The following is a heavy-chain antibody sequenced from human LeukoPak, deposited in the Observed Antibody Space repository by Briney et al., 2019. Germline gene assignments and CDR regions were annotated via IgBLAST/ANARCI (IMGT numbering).Heavy chain of an antibody. CDR2: ISGSGGST. Sequence: PGGSLRLSCAASGFTFSRYGMHWVRQAPGKGLEWVSAISGSGGSTYYADSVKGRFTISRDNSKNTLYLQMNSLRAEDTAVYYCAKDHSSSWSGDFDYWGQGTLVTVSS. J-gene: IGHJ4*02. D-gene: IGHD6-13*01. V-gene: IGHV3-23*01. CDR1: GFTFSRYG. CDR3: AKDHSSSWSGDFDY.